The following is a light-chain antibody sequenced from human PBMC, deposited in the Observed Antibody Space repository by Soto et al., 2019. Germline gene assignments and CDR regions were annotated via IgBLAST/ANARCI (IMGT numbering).Light chain of an antibody. J-gene: IGKJ2*01. CDR2: GAS. CDR3: EQYGSTPPYT. CDR1: QSVSSSY. Sequence: EIVLTQSPGTLSLSPGERATLSCMASQSVSSSYLAWYQQKPGQAPRLLIYGASNKATGIPDRFSGSESGTDFTLTISRLEPEDFAVYYCEQYGSTPPYTFGQGTKLEIK. V-gene: IGKV3-20*01.